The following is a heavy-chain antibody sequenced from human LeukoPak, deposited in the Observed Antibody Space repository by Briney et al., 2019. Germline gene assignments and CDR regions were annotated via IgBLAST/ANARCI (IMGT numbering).Heavy chain of an antibody. D-gene: IGHD2-2*01. CDR3: AIRDDIVVVPAVLISSSYYYYYYYMDV. CDR1: GGTFSSYA. V-gene: IGHV1-69*13. J-gene: IGHJ6*03. Sequence: SVKVSCKASGGTFSSYAISWVRQAPGQGLEWMGGIIPIFGTADYAQKFQGRVTITADESTSTAYMELSSLRSEDTAVYYCAIRDDIVVVPAVLISSSYYYYYYYMDVWGKGTTVTVSS. CDR2: IIPIFGTA.